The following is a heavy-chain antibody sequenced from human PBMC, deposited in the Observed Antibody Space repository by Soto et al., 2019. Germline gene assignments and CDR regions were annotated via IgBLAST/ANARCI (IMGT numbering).Heavy chain of an antibody. CDR2: ISGSGGST. CDR3: ASTYYDFWSGPGTGSMDV. Sequence: GGSLRLSCAASGFTFSSYAMSWVRQAPGKGLEWVSGISGSGGSTYYADSVKGRFTISRDNSKKTLYLQMNSLRAEDTAVYYCASTYYDFWSGPGTGSMDVWGQGTTVPVYS. J-gene: IGHJ6*02. D-gene: IGHD3-3*01. V-gene: IGHV3-23*01. CDR1: GFTFSSYA.